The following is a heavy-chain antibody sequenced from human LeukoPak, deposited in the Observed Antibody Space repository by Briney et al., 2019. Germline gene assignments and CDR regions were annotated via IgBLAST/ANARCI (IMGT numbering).Heavy chain of an antibody. J-gene: IGHJ4*02. CDR2: IYHSGST. D-gene: IGHD3-9*01. V-gene: IGHV4-4*02. CDR1: GVSISSSNW. CDR3: AREGRYFDWLYFDY. Sequence: SETLSLTCAVSGVSISSSNWWSWVRQPPGKGLEWIGEIYHSGSTNYNPSLKSRVTISVDKSKNQFSLKLSSVTAADTAVYYCAREGRYFDWLYFDYWGQGTLVTVSS.